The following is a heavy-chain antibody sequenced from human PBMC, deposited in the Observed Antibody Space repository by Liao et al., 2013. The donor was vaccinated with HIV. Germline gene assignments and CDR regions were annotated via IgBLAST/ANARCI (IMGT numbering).Heavy chain of an antibody. CDR2: IYTSGST. D-gene: IGHD7-27*01. CDR3: ARGAPLGWGFEFDY. CDR1: GGSISSGSYY. J-gene: IGHJ4*02. V-gene: IGHV4-61*02. Sequence: QVQLQESGPGLVKPSQTLSLTCTVSGGSISSGSYYWSWIRQPAGKGLEWIGRIYTSGSTNYNPSLKSRVTISVDTSKNQFSLKLSSVTAADTAVYYCARGAPLGWGFEFDYWGQGTLVTVSS.